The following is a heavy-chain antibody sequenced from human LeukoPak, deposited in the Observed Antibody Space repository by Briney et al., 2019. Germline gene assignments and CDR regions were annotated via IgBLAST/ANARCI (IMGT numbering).Heavy chain of an antibody. Sequence: GGSLSLSCAASGFTFSTVDMNWVCEGPGKGVEWGSCISSGISTIYYADSVKGRFPISRDNAKNSLYLQMNSLRAEDTALYYCAKDPTIFGVVTTAYYFDYWGQGTLVTVSS. CDR2: ISSGISTI. V-gene: IGHV3-48*01. CDR1: GFTFSTVD. J-gene: IGHJ4*02. D-gene: IGHD3-3*01. CDR3: AKDPTIFGVVTTAYYFDY.